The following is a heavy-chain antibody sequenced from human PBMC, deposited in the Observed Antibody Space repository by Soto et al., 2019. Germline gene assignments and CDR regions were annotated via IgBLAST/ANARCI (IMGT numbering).Heavy chain of an antibody. CDR3: ARGRVVAARGNYYYYYGMDV. CDR2: INHSGST. D-gene: IGHD2-15*01. V-gene: IGHV4-34*01. Sequence: SETLSLTCAVYGGSFSGYYWSWIRQPPGKGLEWIGEINHSGSTNYNPSLKSRVTISVDTSKNQFSLKLSSVTAADTAVFYCARGRVVAARGNYYYYYGMDVWGQGTTVT. CDR1: GGSFSGYY. J-gene: IGHJ6*02.